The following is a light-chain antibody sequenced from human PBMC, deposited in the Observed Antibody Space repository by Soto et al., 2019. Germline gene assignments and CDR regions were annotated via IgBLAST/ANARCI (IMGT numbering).Light chain of an antibody. CDR2: EVT. CDR3: FSYTTGSAPYV. J-gene: IGLJ1*01. CDR1: TSDVGGHNY. V-gene: IGLV2-14*01. Sequence: QSALTQPASVSGSPGQSITISCTGTTSDVGGHNYVSWYQQLPGKVPKLMIYEVTNRPSGVSTRFSGSKSGNTASLTISGRQAEDEAAYYCFSYTTGSAPYVFGTGTKLTVL.